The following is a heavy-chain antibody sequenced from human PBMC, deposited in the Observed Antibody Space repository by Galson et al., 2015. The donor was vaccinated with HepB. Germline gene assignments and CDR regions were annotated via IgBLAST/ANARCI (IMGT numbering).Heavy chain of an antibody. Sequence: SVKVSCKASGYTFTSDGISWLRQAPGQGFEWMGWIAVYNGNTNYSRRFKDRLTLTTDASTNTAYTELRSLRPDDGAIYYCARKFAFFDLWGQGTLVTVSS. CDR1: GYTFTSDG. CDR2: IAVYNGNT. CDR3: ARKFAFFDL. J-gene: IGHJ4*02. V-gene: IGHV1-18*04.